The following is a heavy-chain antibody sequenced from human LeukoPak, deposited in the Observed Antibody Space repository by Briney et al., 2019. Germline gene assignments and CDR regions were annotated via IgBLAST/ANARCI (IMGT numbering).Heavy chain of an antibody. CDR1: GGSISSSSYY. Sequence: SENLSLTCTVSGGSISSSSYYWGWIRQPPGKGLEWIGSIYYSGSTYYNPSLKSRVTISVDTSKNQFSLKLSSVTAADTAVYYCARLDYGDYQGAFDIWGQGTMVTVSS. J-gene: IGHJ3*02. CDR3: ARLDYGDYQGAFDI. CDR2: IYYSGST. D-gene: IGHD4-17*01. V-gene: IGHV4-39*01.